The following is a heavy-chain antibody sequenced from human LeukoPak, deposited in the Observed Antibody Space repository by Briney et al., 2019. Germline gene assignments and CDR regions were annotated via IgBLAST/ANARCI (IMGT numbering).Heavy chain of an antibody. CDR1: GFTFSSYA. J-gene: IGHJ5*02. V-gene: IGHV3-30*04. CDR2: ISYDGSNK. CDR3: AGALQYYDILTGYH. Sequence: EGSLRLSCAASGFTFSSYAMHWVRQAPGKGLEWEAVISYDGSNKYYADSVKGRFTISRDNSKNTLYLQMNSLRAEDTAVYYCAGALQYYDILTGYHWGQGTLVTVSS. D-gene: IGHD3-9*01.